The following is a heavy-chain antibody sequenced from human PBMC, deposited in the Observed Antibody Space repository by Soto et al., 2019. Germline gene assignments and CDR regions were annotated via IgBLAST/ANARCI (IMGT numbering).Heavy chain of an antibody. CDR2: IVPIFGTT. V-gene: IGHV1-69*12. Sequence: QVQLVQSGAEVKKPGSSVKVSCKVSGGTFSNYAIDWVRLAPGHGLEWMGGIVPIFGTTYYTQQFQGRATIIADDSTTTAYLEMSSLRSEDTAIYYCARVEAVAGLYNYHGLDVWGHGTAVTVSS. J-gene: IGHJ6*02. CDR1: GGTFSNYA. D-gene: IGHD6-19*01. CDR3: ARVEAVAGLYNYHGLDV.